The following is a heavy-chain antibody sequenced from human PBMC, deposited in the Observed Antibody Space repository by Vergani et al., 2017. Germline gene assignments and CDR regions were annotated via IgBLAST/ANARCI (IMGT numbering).Heavy chain of an antibody. J-gene: IGHJ3*02. V-gene: IGHV1-69*18. Sequence: QVQLVQSGAEVKKPGSSVKVSCKASGGTFSSYAISWVRQAPGQGLEWMGRIIPIFGKANYAQKFQGRVPITADDSTSTAYMELSSLRSEDTAVYYCARELDRYCSGGSCYGYDFDIWGQGTTVTVSS. CDR3: ARELDRYCSGGSCYGYDFDI. CDR1: GGTFSSYA. CDR2: IIPIFGKA. D-gene: IGHD2-15*01.